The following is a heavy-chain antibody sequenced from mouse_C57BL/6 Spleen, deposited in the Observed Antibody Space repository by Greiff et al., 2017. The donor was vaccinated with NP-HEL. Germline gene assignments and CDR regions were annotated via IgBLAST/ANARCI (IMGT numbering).Heavy chain of an antibody. CDR2: IYPGDGDT. D-gene: IGHD3-2*02. CDR1: GYAFSSYW. J-gene: IGHJ3*01. Sequence: LVESGAELVKPGASVKISCKASGYAFSSYWMNWVKQRPGKGLEWIGQIYPGDGDTNYNGKFKGKATLTADKSSSTAYMQLSSLTSEDSAVYFCAREGTAQAFAYWGQGTLVTVSA. V-gene: IGHV1-80*01. CDR3: AREGTAQAFAY.